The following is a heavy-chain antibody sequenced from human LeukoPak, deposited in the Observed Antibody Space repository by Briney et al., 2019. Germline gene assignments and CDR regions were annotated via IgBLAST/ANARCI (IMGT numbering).Heavy chain of an antibody. J-gene: IGHJ6*02. CDR1: GGSISSSNW. CDR2: IYHSGST. Sequence: SETLSLTCAVSGGSISSSNWWSWVRQPPGKGLEWIGEIYHSGSTNYNPSLKSRVTISVDRSKNQFSLKLSSVTAADTAVYYCARLYPSLRALHYYYYGMDVWGQGTTVTVSS. D-gene: IGHD3-16*01. CDR3: ARLYPSLRALHYYYYGMDV. V-gene: IGHV4-4*02.